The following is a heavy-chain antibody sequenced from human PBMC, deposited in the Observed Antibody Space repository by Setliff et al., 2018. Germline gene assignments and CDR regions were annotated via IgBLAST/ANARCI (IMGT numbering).Heavy chain of an antibody. J-gene: IGHJ6*03. Sequence: SETLSLTCTVSGGSISSYYWSWIRQSPGKGLEWIGYIYASGSTNYNPSLKSRVTLSVDTSKNQFSLKVSSVTAADTAVYYCARAPPNRYSGSYEYFYMDVWGKGTTVTVSS. CDR1: GGSISSYY. CDR2: IYASGST. V-gene: IGHV4-4*08. CDR3: ARAPPNRYSGSYEYFYMDV. D-gene: IGHD1-26*01.